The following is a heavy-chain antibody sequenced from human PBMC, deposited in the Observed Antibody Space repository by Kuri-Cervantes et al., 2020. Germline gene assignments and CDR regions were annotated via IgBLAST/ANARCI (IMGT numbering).Heavy chain of an antibody. J-gene: IGHJ6*03. V-gene: IGHV3-30-3*01. CDR3: ARVRIAARRRYYYYYMDV. CDR1: GFTFSSYA. Sequence: GESLKISCAASGFTFSSYAMHWVCQAPGKGLEWVAVISYDGSNKYYADSVKGRFTISRDNSKNTLYLQMNSLRSEDTAVYYCARVRIAARRRYYYYYMDVWGKGTTVTVSS. CDR2: ISYDGSNK. D-gene: IGHD6-6*01.